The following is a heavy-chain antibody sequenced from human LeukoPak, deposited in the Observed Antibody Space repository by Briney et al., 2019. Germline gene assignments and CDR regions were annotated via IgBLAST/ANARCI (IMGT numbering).Heavy chain of an antibody. V-gene: IGHV1-46*01. CDR2: VNPIGGST. D-gene: IGHD3-3*01. CDR1: GYIFTNYG. Sequence: ASVKVSCKTSGYIFTNYGVSWIRQAPGQGLEWMGIVNPIGGSTSYAQKFQGRVTMTRDTSTSTVYMELSSLRSEDTAVYYCARGPIYYDFWSGYYSVYYFDYWGQGTLVTVSS. J-gene: IGHJ4*02. CDR3: ARGPIYYDFWSGYYSVYYFDY.